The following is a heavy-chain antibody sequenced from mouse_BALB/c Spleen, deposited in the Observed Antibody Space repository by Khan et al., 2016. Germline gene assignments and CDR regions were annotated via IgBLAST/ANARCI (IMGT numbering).Heavy chain of an antibody. Sequence: EVELVEAGGGLVQPGGSRKLSCAASGFTFSSFGMHQVRQAPEMGLEWVAFISSGSSAIYYADTEKGRFTLYRVKPKNTMFLKMTSLRSEATALYVCGRGDSWGQGTTL. CDR3: GRGDS. CDR1: GFTFSSFG. CDR2: ISSGSSAI. V-gene: IGHV5-17*02. J-gene: IGHJ2*01.